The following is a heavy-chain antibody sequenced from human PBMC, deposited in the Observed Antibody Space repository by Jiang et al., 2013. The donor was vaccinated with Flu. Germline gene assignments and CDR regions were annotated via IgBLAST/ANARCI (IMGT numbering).Heavy chain of an antibody. Sequence: ASGYTFTSYYMHWVRQAPGQGLEWMGIINPSGGSTSYAQKFQGRVTMTRDTSTSTVYMELSSLRSEDTAVYYCARDRTTMFDYWGQGTLVTVSS. CDR1: GYTFTSYY. D-gene: IGHD3-10*01. CDR2: INPSGGST. CDR3: ARDRTTMFDY. J-gene: IGHJ4*02. V-gene: IGHV1-46*01.